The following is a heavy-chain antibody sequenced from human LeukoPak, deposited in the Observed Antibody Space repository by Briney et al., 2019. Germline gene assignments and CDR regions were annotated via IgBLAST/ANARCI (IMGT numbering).Heavy chain of an antibody. CDR1: GFTFSDYY. V-gene: IGHV3-11*01. CDR2: ISSSGSTI. CDR3: AREGSSYYGSVFYYFDY. Sequence: NAGGSLRLSCAASGFTFSDYYMSWIRQAPGKGLEWVSYISSSGSTIYYADSVKGRFTISRDNAKNSLYLQMNSLRAEDTAVYYCAREGSSYYGSVFYYFDYWGQGTLVTVSS. J-gene: IGHJ4*02. D-gene: IGHD3-10*01.